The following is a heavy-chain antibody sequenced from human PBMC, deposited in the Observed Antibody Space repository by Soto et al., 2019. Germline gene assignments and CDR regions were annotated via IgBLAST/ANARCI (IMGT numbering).Heavy chain of an antibody. Sequence: SETLSLTCAVYGGSFSGSYWSWIRQPPGKGLEWIGEINHSGSTNYNPSLKSRITISVDTSKNQFSLRLSSVTAADTAVYFCARGRTSSVRRRFGWFDPWGQGTLVTVSS. D-gene: IGHD3-16*01. CDR2: INHSGST. CDR3: ARGRTSSVRRRFGWFDP. CDR1: GGSFSGSY. J-gene: IGHJ5*02. V-gene: IGHV4-34*01.